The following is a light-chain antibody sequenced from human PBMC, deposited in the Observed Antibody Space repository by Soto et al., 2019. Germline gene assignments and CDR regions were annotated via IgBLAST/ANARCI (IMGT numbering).Light chain of an antibody. Sequence: MVARESPGTLSSSNEERATLSCRAIQIVSNNDLAWYQRKTGQAPRLLIYGASNRATGIPDRFSGSGSGTDFTLTISSLQSADFGVYCCQQFNIFPLWPFAEGTKVDIK. J-gene: IGKJ1*01. CDR1: QIVSNND. CDR2: GAS. V-gene: IGKV3-20*01. CDR3: QQFNIFPLWP.